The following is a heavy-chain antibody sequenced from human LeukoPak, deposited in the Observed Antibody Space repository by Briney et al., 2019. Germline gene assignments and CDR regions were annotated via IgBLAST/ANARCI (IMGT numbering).Heavy chain of an antibody. J-gene: IGHJ4*02. Sequence: SETLSLTCAVYGGSFSGYYWSWIRQPPGKGLEWIGEINHSGSTNYNPSLKSRVSLSVDTSKNQLSLKLTSVTAADTAVYYCARRYYYGSGISYWGQGTLVTVSS. CDR1: GGSFSGYY. CDR3: ARRYYYGSGISY. CDR2: INHSGST. D-gene: IGHD3-10*01. V-gene: IGHV4-34*01.